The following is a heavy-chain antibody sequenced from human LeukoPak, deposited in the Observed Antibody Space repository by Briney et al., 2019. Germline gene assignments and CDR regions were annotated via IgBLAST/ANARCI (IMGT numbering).Heavy chain of an antibody. CDR2: IYYSGST. J-gene: IGHJ4*02. Sequence: SETLSLTCTVSGGSISSTNYYWGWIRQPPGKGLEWIGSIYYSGSTYYNPSLKSRLTISLDTSKNQFSLRLSSVTAADTAFYYCARRYNWNDRWDWGQGTLVTVSS. D-gene: IGHD1-1*01. V-gene: IGHV4-39*07. CDR1: GGSISSTNYY. CDR3: ARRYNWNDRWD.